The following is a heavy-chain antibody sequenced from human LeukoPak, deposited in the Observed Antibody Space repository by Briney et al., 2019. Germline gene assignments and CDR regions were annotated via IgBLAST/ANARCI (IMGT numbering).Heavy chain of an antibody. V-gene: IGHV1-3*01. CDR2: INAGNGNT. J-gene: IGHJ6*02. Sequence: ASVKVSCKASGYTFTSYAMHWVRQAPGQRLEWMGWINAGNGNTKYSQKFQGRVTITRDTSASTAYMELSSLRSEDTAVYYCAREGVSGDYWGYYYYGMDVWGQGTTVTVSS. CDR3: AREGVSGDYWGYYYYGMDV. D-gene: IGHD4-17*01. CDR1: GYTFTSYA.